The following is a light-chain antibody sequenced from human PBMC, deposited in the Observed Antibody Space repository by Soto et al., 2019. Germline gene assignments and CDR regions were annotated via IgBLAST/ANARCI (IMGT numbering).Light chain of an antibody. V-gene: IGKV3-20*01. CDR3: QRYGTSPPLT. Sequence: EIVLTQSPGTLSLSPGERATLSCRASQSVSSNYLAWYQQQPGQAPRLLIYGASTRATGIPDRFSGSGSATDFTLTISRLEPEDFAVYYCQRYGTSPPLTFGGGTKVDIK. CDR2: GAS. CDR1: QSVSSNY. J-gene: IGKJ4*01.